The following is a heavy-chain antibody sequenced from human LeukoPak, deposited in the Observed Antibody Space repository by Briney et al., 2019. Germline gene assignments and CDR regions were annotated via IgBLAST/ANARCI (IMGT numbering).Heavy chain of an antibody. V-gene: IGHV3-23*01. D-gene: IGHD2-2*01. CDR3: AKDRSDNTTWYAGSH. Sequence: GGSLRLSCAASGFTFSTYAMSWVRQAPGKGLEWVSSISGSGDSTYYADSVKGRFTISRDNSKTTLYLQMNSLRADDTAVYYCAKDRSDNTTWYAGSHWGQGTLVTVSS. J-gene: IGHJ4*02. CDR1: GFTFSTYA. CDR2: ISGSGDST.